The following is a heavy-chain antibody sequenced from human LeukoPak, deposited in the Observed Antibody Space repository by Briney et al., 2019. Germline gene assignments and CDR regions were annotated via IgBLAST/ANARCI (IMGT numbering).Heavy chain of an antibody. CDR3: ARVRGYSGYDFEY. J-gene: IGHJ4*02. V-gene: IGHV4-39*07. Sequence: SETLSLTCTVSGGSISSRTYYWGWIRQPPGKGLEWIGSIYYRGTTYYNPSLKSRVTISADTSKIQFSLKLSSVTAADTAVYYCARVRGYSGYDFEYWGQGTLVTVSS. CDR2: IYYRGTT. CDR1: GGSISSRTYY. D-gene: IGHD5-12*01.